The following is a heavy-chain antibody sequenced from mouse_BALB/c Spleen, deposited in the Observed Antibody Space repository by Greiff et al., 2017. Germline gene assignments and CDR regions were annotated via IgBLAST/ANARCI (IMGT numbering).Heavy chain of an antibody. J-gene: IGHJ1*01. CDR1: GYTFTSYY. V-gene: IGHV1S81*02. CDR3: TRKTLTAPWYCDV. Sequence: SGAELVKPGASVKLSCKASGYTFTSYYMYWVKQRPGQGLEWIGEINPSNGGTNFNEKFKSKATLTVDKSSSTAYMQLSSLTSEDSAVYYCTRKTLTAPWYCDVWGAGTTVTVSS. D-gene: IGHD1-2*01. CDR2: INPSNGGT.